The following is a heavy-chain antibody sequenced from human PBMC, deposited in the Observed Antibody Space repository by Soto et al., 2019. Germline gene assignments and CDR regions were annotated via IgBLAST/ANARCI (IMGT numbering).Heavy chain of an antibody. J-gene: IGHJ3*01. CDR1: GGPSIMDGYS. CDR3: ASIVAADDALDV. V-gene: IGHV4-30-2*01. D-gene: IGHD2-15*01. Sequence: TLSRTCAVSGGPSIMDGYSRTSILQPPVKVLQWIAYIYHSGNPYYNPSLKNRVTISGDRSNNQFTLNLSSVTAADTAVYYCASIVAADDALDVWGQGTMVTVSS. CDR2: IYHSGNP.